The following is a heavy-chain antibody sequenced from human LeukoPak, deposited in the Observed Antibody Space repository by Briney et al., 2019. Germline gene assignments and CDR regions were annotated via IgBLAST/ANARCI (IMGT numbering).Heavy chain of an antibody. D-gene: IGHD3-9*01. CDR3: AKDIGGSDILVMDV. V-gene: IGHV3-9*01. CDR2: ISWNSGSI. Sequence: GGSLRLSCAASGFTFSSSWMSWVRQAPGKGLEWVSGISWNSGSIGYADSVKGRFTISRDNAKNSLYLQMNSLRAEDTALYYCAKDIGGSDILVMDVWGQGTTVTVSS. J-gene: IGHJ6*02. CDR1: GFTFSSSW.